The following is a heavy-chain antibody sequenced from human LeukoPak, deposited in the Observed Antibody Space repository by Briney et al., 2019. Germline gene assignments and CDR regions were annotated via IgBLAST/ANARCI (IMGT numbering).Heavy chain of an antibody. Sequence: GGSLRLSCAASGFTFDDYGMSWVRQAPGKGLEWVSGINWNGGSTGYADSVKGRFTISRDNAKNSLYLQMNSLRAEDTALYYCARVQYYDYVWGSYRYIYFDYWGQGTLVTVSS. CDR2: INWNGGST. CDR1: GFTFDDYG. D-gene: IGHD3-16*02. CDR3: ARVQYYDYVWGSYRYIYFDY. V-gene: IGHV3-20*04. J-gene: IGHJ4*02.